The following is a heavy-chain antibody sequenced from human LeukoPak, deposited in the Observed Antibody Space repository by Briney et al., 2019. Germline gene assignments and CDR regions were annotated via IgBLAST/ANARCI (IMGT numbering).Heavy chain of an antibody. CDR3: ARHSVLYSSGWPRWFDP. CDR1: GGSISSSSYY. Sequence: PSETLSLTCTVSGGSISSSSYYWGWIRQPPGKGLEWIGSIYYSGSTYYNPSLKSRVTISVDTSKNQFSLKLSSVTAADTAVYYCARHSVLYSSGWPRWFDPWGQGTLVTVSS. D-gene: IGHD6-19*01. CDR2: IYYSGST. J-gene: IGHJ5*02. V-gene: IGHV4-39*01.